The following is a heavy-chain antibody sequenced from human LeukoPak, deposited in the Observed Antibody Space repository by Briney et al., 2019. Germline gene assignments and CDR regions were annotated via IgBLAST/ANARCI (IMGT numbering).Heavy chain of an antibody. D-gene: IGHD3-22*01. Sequence: ASVKVSFKASGYTFTGYYMHWVRQAPGQGLEWMGWINPNSGGTNYAQKFQGRVTMTTDTSTSTAYMELRSLRSDDTAVYYCAGVRDDSRYYYFDYWGQGTLVTVSS. CDR1: GYTFTGYY. CDR3: AGVRDDSRYYYFDY. V-gene: IGHV1-2*02. CDR2: INPNSGGT. J-gene: IGHJ4*02.